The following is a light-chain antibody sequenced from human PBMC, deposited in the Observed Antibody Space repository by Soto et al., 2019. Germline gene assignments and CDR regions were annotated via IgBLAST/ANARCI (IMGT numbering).Light chain of an antibody. J-gene: IGKJ2*01. CDR1: QGISNS. V-gene: IGKV1-39*01. CDR3: QQTFSPPYT. Sequence: DLQMTQSLSSLSASVGDTVTITCRASQGISNSLSWYQQKPGKAPKFLIYVASTLQRGVPSRFSGSGSGTDFTLTISSLQPEDVATYYCQQTFSPPYTFGQGTKLEIK. CDR2: VAS.